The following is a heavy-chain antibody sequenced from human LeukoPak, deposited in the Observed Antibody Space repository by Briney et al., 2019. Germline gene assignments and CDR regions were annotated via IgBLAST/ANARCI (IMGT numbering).Heavy chain of an antibody. CDR3: ARGQLLQTSYYGMDV. CDR2: ISSSSSTI. V-gene: IGHV3-48*04. D-gene: IGHD2-2*01. CDR1: RFTFSSYS. J-gene: IGHJ6*02. Sequence: PGGSLRLSCAASRFTFSSYSMNWVRQAPGKGLEWVSYISSSSSTIYYADSVKGRFTISRDNAKNSLYLQMNSLRAEDTAVYYCARGQLLQTSYYGMDVWGQGTTVTVSS.